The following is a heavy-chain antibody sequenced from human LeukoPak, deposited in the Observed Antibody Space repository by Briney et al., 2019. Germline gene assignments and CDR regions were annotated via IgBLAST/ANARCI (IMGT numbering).Heavy chain of an antibody. CDR3: ARPTSSGSINS. V-gene: IGHV3-48*01. J-gene: IGHJ4*02. D-gene: IGHD6-19*01. CDR1: GFTFNDYD. Sequence: GGSLRLSCAASGFTFNDYDKHWVRQAPGKGLEWVSFITGSGVTTSYADSVKGRFTISRDSAKHSLFLQMNSLRAEDTAVYYCARPTSSGSINSWGQGTLVTVSS. CDR2: ITGSGVTT.